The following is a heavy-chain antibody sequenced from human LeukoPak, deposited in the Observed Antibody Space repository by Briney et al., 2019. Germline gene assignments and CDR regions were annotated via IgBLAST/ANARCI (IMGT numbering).Heavy chain of an antibody. CDR1: GGSISSGDYY. CDR2: IYYSGST. J-gene: IGHJ3*02. D-gene: IGHD1-26*01. CDR3: ARAKSSGSSNDI. Sequence: SQTLSLTCTVSGGSISSGDYYWSCIRQPPGKGLEWIGYIYYSGSTYYNPSLKSRVTISVDTSKNQFSLKLSSVTAADTAVYYCARAKSSGSSNDIWGQGTMVTVSS. V-gene: IGHV4-30-4*01.